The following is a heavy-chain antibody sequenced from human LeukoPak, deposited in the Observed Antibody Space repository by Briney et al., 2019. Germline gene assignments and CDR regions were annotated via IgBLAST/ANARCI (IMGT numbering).Heavy chain of an antibody. CDR1: GGSISSGGYY. J-gene: IGHJ5*02. D-gene: IGHD4-17*01. Sequence: PSGTLSLTCTVSGGSISSGGYYWSWIRQHPGKGLEWIGYIYYSGSTYYNPSLKSRVTISVDTSKNQFSLKLSSVTAADTAVYHCARVRDGDYGYIGFDPWGQGTLVTVSS. CDR3: ARVRDGDYGYIGFDP. CDR2: IYYSGST. V-gene: IGHV4-31*03.